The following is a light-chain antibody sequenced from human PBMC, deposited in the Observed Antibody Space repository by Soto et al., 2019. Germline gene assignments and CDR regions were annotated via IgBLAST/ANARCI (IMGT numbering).Light chain of an antibody. J-gene: IGLJ3*02. CDR2: ETK. V-gene: IGLV1-40*01. Sequence: QSVLTKPPSVSGAPGQRGTVSCTGSASNFGAGYDVHWYQKIPGTAPKLLIFETKSRPSGVPDRFSASKSGTSASLAITGLQNEDEAHYYCQSYDNSLRGRVSGGEPNVTVL. CDR1: ASNFGAGYD. CDR3: QSYDNSLRGRV.